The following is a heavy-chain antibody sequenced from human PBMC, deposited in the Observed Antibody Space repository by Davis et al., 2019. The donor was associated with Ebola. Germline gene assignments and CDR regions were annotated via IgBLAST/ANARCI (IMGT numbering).Heavy chain of an antibody. V-gene: IGHV3-48*02. CDR2: ISRSGSSI. CDR1: GFTVSSHS. CDR3: ARDSLYYDFWSGLVMDV. Sequence: GESLKISCAGSGFTVSSHSMNWVRQAPGKGLEWVAYISRSGSSIYYADSVKGRFTISRDNAQNSLYLQMNSLRDEDTAVYYCARDSLYYDFWSGLVMDVWGKGTTVTVSS. D-gene: IGHD3-3*01. J-gene: IGHJ6*03.